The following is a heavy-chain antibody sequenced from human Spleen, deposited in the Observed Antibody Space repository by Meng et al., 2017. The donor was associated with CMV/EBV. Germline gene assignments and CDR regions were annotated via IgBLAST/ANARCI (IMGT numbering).Heavy chain of an antibody. Sequence: GGSLRLSCAASGFTFSRNSMNWVRQAPGKGLEWVSYISSASSTTSYPDSVKGRFTISRDNAKNSLFLQMNSLRAEDTAVYYCARDVGLQPFDLWGQGTMVTVSS. CDR2: ISSASSTT. D-gene: IGHD4-11*01. V-gene: IGHV3-48*04. CDR1: GFTFSRNS. CDR3: ARDVGLQPFDL. J-gene: IGHJ3*01.